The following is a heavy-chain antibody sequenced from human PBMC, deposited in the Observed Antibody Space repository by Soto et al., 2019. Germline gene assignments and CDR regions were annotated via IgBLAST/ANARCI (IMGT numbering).Heavy chain of an antibody. CDR1: GGSIISGTYY. V-gene: IGHV4-30-4*01. CDR2: IYYNGNS. J-gene: IGHJ6*02. CDR3: ARGGYIYDYYYYGMDV. D-gene: IGHD5-18*01. Sequence: QVQLQESGPGLVKPSQTLSLTCTFSGGSIISGTYYWNWIRQPPGRGLEWIGYIYYNGNSYYNPSLKSRLTISVDTTKNQFSLKLSSVTAADTAVYYCARGGYIYDYYYYGMDVWGQGTTVTVSS.